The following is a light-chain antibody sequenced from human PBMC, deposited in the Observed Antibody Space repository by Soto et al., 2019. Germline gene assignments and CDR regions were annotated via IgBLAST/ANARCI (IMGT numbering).Light chain of an antibody. CDR2: DAS. Sequence: EIVMTQSRASLSVSPGESATLSCRSSQSVSSNLAWHQQKPGQAPRILMYDASTRATGISARFSGSGSGTEFTLTISSLQSEDFAVYYCQQYHNWPITFGQGTRLEIK. CDR1: QSVSSN. V-gene: IGKV3-15*01. CDR3: QQYHNWPIT. J-gene: IGKJ5*01.